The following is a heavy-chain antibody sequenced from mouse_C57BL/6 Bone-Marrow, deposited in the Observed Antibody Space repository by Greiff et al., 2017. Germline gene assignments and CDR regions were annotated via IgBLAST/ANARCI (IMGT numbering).Heavy chain of an antibody. CDR1: GFNIKDDY. V-gene: IGHV14-4*01. CDR2: IDTENGDT. Sequence: VHVKQSGAELVRPGASVKLSCTASGFNIKDDYMHWVKQRPEQGLEWIGWIDTENGDTEYASKFQGKATITADTSSNTAYLQLSSLTSEDTAVYYCTTGNWFAYWGQGTLVTVSA. J-gene: IGHJ3*01. CDR3: TTGNWFAY.